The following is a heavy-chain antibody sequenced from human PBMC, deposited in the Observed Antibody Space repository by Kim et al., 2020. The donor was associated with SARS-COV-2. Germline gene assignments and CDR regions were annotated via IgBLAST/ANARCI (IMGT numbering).Heavy chain of an antibody. CDR1: GFSFDTYA. Sequence: GGSLRLSCAASGFSFDTYAMTWVRQAPGKGPEWVATMTASGDATDYSDSVRGRFVISRDNARKIVFLQKNSLRADDTATYHCVKSTLLRGVTLAGNAFDVWGPGSLVSVSS. V-gene: IGHV3-23*01. CDR3: VKSTLLRGVTLAGNAFDV. D-gene: IGHD3-10*01. J-gene: IGHJ3*01. CDR2: MTASGDAT.